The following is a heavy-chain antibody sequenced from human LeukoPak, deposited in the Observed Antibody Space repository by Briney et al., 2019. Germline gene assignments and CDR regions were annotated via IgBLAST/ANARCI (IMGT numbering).Heavy chain of an antibody. V-gene: IGHV3-64D*09. CDR2: ITSDGGTT. CDR1: GFTFSYYA. D-gene: IGHD2-2*01. CDR3: VRTFGYCSSTTCYVFDY. Sequence: GGSLRLSCSAPGFTFSYYAMHWVRQAPGKGLEYVSAITSDGGTTYYADSLKGRFTISRDNSKNTLYLQMSSLRAEDTAVYHCVRTFGYCSSTTCYVFDYWGQGTLVTVSS. J-gene: IGHJ4*02.